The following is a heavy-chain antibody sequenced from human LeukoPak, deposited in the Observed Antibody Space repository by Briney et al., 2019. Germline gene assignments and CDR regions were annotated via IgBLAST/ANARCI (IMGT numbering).Heavy chain of an antibody. CDR3: ARGWRNYYGSGSYYYYYYMDV. V-gene: IGHV4-59*01. Sequence: PSETLSLTCTVSGGSISSYYWSWIRQPPGKGLEWIGYIYYSGSTNYNPSLKSRVTISVDTSKNQFSLKLSSVTAADTAVYYCARGWRNYYGSGSYYYYYYMDVWGKGTTVTISS. CDR2: IYYSGST. J-gene: IGHJ6*03. D-gene: IGHD3-10*01. CDR1: GGSISSYY.